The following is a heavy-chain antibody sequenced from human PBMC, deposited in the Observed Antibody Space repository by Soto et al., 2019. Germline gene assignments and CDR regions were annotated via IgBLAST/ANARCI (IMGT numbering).Heavy chain of an antibody. CDR3: ARDLTGSFDY. J-gene: IGHJ4*02. D-gene: IGHD7-27*01. Sequence: ASVKVSCKASGYTFTGYYMHWVRQAPGQGLERMGWINPNCGGTNYAQKFQGWVTMTRDTSIGTAYMELSRLRSDDTAVYYCARDLTGSFDYWGQGTLVTVSS. CDR1: GYTFTGYY. CDR2: INPNCGGT. V-gene: IGHV1-2*04.